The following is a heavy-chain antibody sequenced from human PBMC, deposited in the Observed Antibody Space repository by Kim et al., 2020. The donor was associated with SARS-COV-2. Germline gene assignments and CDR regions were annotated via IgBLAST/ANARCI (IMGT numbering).Heavy chain of an antibody. J-gene: IGHJ6*02. Sequence: SQTLSLTCAISGDSVSSNSAAWNWIRQSPSRGLEWLGRTYYRSKWYNDYAVSVKSRITINPDTPKNQFSLQLNSVTPEDTAVYYCARVSPAAGPAGYYGMDVWGQGTTVTVSS. V-gene: IGHV6-1*01. D-gene: IGHD6-13*01. CDR2: TYYRSKWYN. CDR1: GDSVSSNSAA. CDR3: ARVSPAAGPAGYYGMDV.